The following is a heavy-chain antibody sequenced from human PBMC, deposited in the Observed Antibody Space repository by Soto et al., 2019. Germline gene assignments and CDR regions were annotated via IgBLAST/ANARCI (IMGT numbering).Heavy chain of an antibody. Sequence: GGSLRLSCAASGFTVSSNYMSWVRQAPGKGLEWVSVIYSGGSTYYADSVKGRFTISRDNSKNTLYLQMNSLRAEDTAVYYCARDVGSSGWYNGAFDIWGQGTMVTVSS. CDR2: IYSGGST. V-gene: IGHV3-66*01. CDR3: ARDVGSSGWYNGAFDI. J-gene: IGHJ3*02. CDR1: GFTVSSNY. D-gene: IGHD6-19*01.